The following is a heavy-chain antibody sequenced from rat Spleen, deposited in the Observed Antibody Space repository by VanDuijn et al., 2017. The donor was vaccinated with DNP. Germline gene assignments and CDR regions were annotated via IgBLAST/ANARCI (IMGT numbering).Heavy chain of an antibody. CDR2: ISYDGSST. V-gene: IGHV5-7*01. D-gene: IGHD2-7*01. Sequence: EVQLVVSGGGLVQPGRSLKLSCAVSGITFSDHNMAWVRQAPKKSLEWVATISYDGSSTYYRDSVKGRFPISRDNAKSTLYLQMDSLRSEDTATYYCARHGISDYFDYWGLGVMVTVSS. J-gene: IGHJ2*01. CDR3: ARHGISDYFDY. CDR1: GITFSDHN.